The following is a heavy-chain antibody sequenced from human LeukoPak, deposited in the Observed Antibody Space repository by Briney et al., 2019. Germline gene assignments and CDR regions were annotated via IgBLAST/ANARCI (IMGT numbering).Heavy chain of an antibody. CDR3: AKDPSLGDAFDI. CDR1: GFTFSSYA. Sequence: GGSLRLSCAASGFTFSSYAMSWVRQAPGKGLEWVSAISGSGGSTYYADSVKGRFTISGDNSKNTLYLQMNSLRAEDTAVYYCAKDPSLGDAFDIWGQGTMVTVSS. J-gene: IGHJ3*02. D-gene: IGHD1-26*01. V-gene: IGHV3-23*01. CDR2: ISGSGGST.